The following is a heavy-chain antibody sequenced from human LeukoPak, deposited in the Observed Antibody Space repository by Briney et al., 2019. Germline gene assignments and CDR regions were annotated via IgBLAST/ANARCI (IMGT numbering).Heavy chain of an antibody. CDR1: GFTFSNAW. CDR2: IKSKTDGGTT. D-gene: IGHD1-26*01. V-gene: IGHV3-15*01. J-gene: IGHJ6*03. CDR3: TTDYMGPQEYYYYYMDV. Sequence: MPGGSLRLSCAASGFTFSNAWMSWVRQAPGKGLEWVGRIKSKTDGGTTDYAAPVKGRFTISRHDSKNTLYLQMNSLKTEDTAVYYCTTDYMGPQEYYYYYMDVWGKGTTVTVSS.